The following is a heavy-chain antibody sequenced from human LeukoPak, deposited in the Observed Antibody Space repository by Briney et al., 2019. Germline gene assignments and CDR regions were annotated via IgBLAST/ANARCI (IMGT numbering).Heavy chain of an antibody. D-gene: IGHD4-17*01. CDR2: IYSGGRT. J-gene: IGHJ4*02. CDR3: ATTVTTWGVFDY. Sequence: GGSLRLSSAASGFTVTSNYMSWVSQAPGKGLGWVSVIYSGGRTYYADSVKGRFTISRDNSKNTLYLQMNSLRAEDTAVYYCATTVTTWGVFDYWGQGTLVTVSS. V-gene: IGHV3-53*01. CDR1: GFTVTSNY.